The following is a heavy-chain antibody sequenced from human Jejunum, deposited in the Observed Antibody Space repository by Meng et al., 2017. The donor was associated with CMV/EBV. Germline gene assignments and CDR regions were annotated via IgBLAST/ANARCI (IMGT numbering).Heavy chain of an antibody. CDR1: GYTFTGYY. J-gene: IGHJ4*02. Sequence: ASGYTFTGYYLPWVRQAPGQGLEWMGWLNPNSGDTTYAQQFQGRVTMTRDTSISTAYMELSRLRSDDTAVYYCATSSSGFDFWTDYWGQGTLVTVSS. CDR2: LNPNSGDT. CDR3: ATSSSGFDFWTDY. D-gene: IGHD5-12*01. V-gene: IGHV1-2*02.